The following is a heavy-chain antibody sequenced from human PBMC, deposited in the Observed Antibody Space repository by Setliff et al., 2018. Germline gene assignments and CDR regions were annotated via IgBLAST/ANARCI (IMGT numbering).Heavy chain of an antibody. CDR3: VRDSPIRLGVLHS. CDR1: GFTFSSYA. J-gene: IGHJ4*02. D-gene: IGHD2-8*02. Sequence: GGSLRLSCAASGFTFSSYAMSWVRQAPGKGLEWLSNIRNDGATTSYADSVKGRFTISRDNARNSLFLQMNSLRAGDTAVYYCVRDSPIRLGVLHSWGQGTLVTVSS. CDR2: IRNDGATT. V-gene: IGHV3-48*03.